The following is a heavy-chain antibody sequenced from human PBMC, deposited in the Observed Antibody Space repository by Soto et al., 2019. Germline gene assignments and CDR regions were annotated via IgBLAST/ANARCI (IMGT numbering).Heavy chain of an antibody. D-gene: IGHD3-22*01. Sequence: PSETLSLTCTVSGASVSGGRYHWTWIRQPPGKGLEWIGYITNSGITNYNPSLKSRVTISVDTSKNQFSLRLTSVTAADTAVYYCARDRRPYQYDSAGYHNYYYYGMDVWGLGTTVT. CDR3: ARDRRPYQYDSAGYHNYYYYGMDV. CDR1: GASVSGGRYH. CDR2: ITNSGIT. J-gene: IGHJ6*02. V-gene: IGHV4-61*01.